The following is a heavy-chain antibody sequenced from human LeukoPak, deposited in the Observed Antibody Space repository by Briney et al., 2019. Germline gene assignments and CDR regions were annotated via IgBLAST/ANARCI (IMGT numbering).Heavy chain of an antibody. Sequence: SETLSLTCTVSGGSISSGGYYWSWIRQPPGKGLEWIGYIYHSGSTYYNPSLKSRVTISVDRSKNQFSLKLSSVTAADTAVYYCATNYGDYDAFDIWGQGTMVTVST. CDR3: ATNYGDYDAFDI. V-gene: IGHV4-30-2*01. CDR2: IYHSGST. J-gene: IGHJ3*02. CDR1: GGSISSGGYY. D-gene: IGHD4-17*01.